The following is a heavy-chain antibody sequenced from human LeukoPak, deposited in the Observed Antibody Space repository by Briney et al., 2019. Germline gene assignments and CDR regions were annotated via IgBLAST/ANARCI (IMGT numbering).Heavy chain of an antibody. J-gene: IGHJ3*02. Sequence: ASVKVSCKASGYTFTSYYMHWARHAPGQGLEGMGIINPSGGSTSYAQKFQGRVTMTRDTSTSTVYMELSSLRSEDTAVYYCARPDIETGTDAFDIWGQGTMVTVSS. D-gene: IGHD1-1*01. CDR3: ARPDIETGTDAFDI. CDR2: INPSGGST. CDR1: GYTFTSYY. V-gene: IGHV1-46*01.